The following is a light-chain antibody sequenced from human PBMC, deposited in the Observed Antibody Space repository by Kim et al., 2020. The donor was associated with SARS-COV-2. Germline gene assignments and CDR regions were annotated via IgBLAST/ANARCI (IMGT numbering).Light chain of an antibody. CDR2: AAS. J-gene: IGKJ3*01. CDR1: QNINSH. CDR3: QRTYITPFT. V-gene: IGKV1-39*01. Sequence: ASVGDIVTITCRTSQNINSHLNWYHQKPGRAPKLLIYAASTLQGGVPSRFSGSGSETDFTLTISSLQPEDFATYFCQRTYITPFTFGPGTKVGIK.